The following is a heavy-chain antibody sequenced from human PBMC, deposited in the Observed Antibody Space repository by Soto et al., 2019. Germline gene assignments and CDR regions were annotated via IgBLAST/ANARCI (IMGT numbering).Heavy chain of an antibody. CDR1: GGTFSSLG. CDR2: IIPIFGTT. CDR3: VRATTKDGT. Sequence: QLVQSGAEVKKPGSSVNISCKASGGTFSSLGLSWVRQAPVQGLEWMGGIIPIFGTTNYAQNFQGRVTITADKVTSTAYMELTSLTSEATAVYYCVRATTKDGTWGQGTLVNVSS. D-gene: IGHD1-26*01. J-gene: IGHJ4*02. V-gene: IGHV1-69*06.